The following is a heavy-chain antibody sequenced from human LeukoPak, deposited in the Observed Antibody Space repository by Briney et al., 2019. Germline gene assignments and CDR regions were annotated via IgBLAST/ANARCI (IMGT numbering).Heavy chain of an antibody. Sequence: PGGSLRLSCAASGFTFDDNGMSWVRQAPGKGLEWVSGINWNGGSTFYADSVKGRFTISRDNAKNSLYLQMNSLRAEDTAFYYCARQLSRWGSVPMDAFDIWGQGTMVTVSS. CDR2: INWNGGST. CDR1: GFTFDDNG. J-gene: IGHJ3*02. D-gene: IGHD2/OR15-2a*01. V-gene: IGHV3-20*04. CDR3: ARQLSRWGSVPMDAFDI.